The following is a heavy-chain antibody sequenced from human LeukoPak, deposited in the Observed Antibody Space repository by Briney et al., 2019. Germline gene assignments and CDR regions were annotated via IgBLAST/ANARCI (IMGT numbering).Heavy chain of an antibody. Sequence: RASVKVSRKASGYTFTRRGISWVRQAPGQGLERMGWINGDSGNTNYAQKFQGRVTMTRDASTNTAYMELRSLRSDDTAVYYCGRDEVSGGWYNHWGQGTLVTVSS. V-gene: IGHV1-18*01. CDR3: GRDEVSGGWYNH. CDR2: INGDSGNT. CDR1: GYTFTRRG. D-gene: IGHD6-19*01. J-gene: IGHJ4*02.